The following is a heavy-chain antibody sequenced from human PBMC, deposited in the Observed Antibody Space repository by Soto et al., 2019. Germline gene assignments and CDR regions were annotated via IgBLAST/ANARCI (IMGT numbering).Heavy chain of an antibody. D-gene: IGHD3-10*01. CDR1: GFTLSSFA. J-gene: IGHJ4*02. CDR2: TSYDGLNT. Sequence: GESLKISCAASGFTLSSFAMHWVRQAPGKGLEWVATTSYDGLNTFYGESVRGRFSISRDTSKNTLFLQMDSLKPEDTAVYFCAKSSSGLRDYFDSWGRGTLVTVSS. CDR3: AKSSSGLRDYFDS. V-gene: IGHV3-30-3*02.